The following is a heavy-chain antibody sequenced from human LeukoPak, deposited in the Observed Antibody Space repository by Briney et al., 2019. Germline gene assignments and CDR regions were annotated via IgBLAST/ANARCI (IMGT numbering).Heavy chain of an antibody. CDR3: AKETGRWELE. CDR1: RWTLRRYG. CDR2: ISNDGSNK. D-gene: IGHD1-26*01. Sequence: PGCALPLSCPASRWTLRRYGLHWLRQAPPKRREWVAVISNDGSNKYYADAVKGRFTISRDNSKNTLYLQMNSLRAEDTAVYYCAKETGRWELEWGQGTLVTVSS. J-gene: IGHJ4*02. V-gene: IGHV3-30*18.